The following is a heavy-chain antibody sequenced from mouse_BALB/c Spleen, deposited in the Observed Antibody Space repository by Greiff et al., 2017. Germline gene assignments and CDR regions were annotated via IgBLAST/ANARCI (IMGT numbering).Heavy chain of an antibody. Sequence: EVKVVESGPELVKPGASVKISCKASGYSFTGYFMNWVKQSHGKSLEWIGRINPYNGDTFYNQKFKGKATLTVDKSSSTAHMELLSLTSEDSAVYYCGRDHDGAMDYWGQGTSVTVSS. CDR1: GYSFTGYF. CDR2: INPYNGDT. V-gene: IGHV1-37*01. CDR3: GRDHDGAMDY. D-gene: IGHD2-4*01. J-gene: IGHJ4*01.